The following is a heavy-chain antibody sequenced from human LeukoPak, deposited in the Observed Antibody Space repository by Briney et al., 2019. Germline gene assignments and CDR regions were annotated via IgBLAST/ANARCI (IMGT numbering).Heavy chain of an antibody. Sequence: GASVKVSCKASGYTFTSYGISWVGQAPGQGLEWMGWISAHNGDTNYAQKFQGRVSMTTDTSTSTGYMELRSLTSDDTAVYYCARDLKRTVGATTTSDYWGQGTLVTVSS. V-gene: IGHV1-18*01. CDR2: ISAHNGDT. CDR3: ARDLKRTVGATTTSDY. D-gene: IGHD1-26*01. J-gene: IGHJ4*02. CDR1: GYTFTSYG.